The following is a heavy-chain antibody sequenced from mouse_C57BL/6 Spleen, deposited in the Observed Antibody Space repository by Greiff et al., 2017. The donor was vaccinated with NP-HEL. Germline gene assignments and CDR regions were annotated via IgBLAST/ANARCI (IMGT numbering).Heavy chain of an antibody. Sequence: QVQLQQSGPELVKPGASVKISCKASGYAFSSSWMNWVKQRPGKGLEWIGRIYPGDGDTNYNGKFKGKATLTADKSSSTAYMQLSSLTSEDSAVYFCARSGDYYGSSGNYFDYWGQGTTLTVSS. D-gene: IGHD1-1*01. J-gene: IGHJ2*01. CDR2: IYPGDGDT. V-gene: IGHV1-82*01. CDR3: ARSGDYYGSSGNYFDY. CDR1: GYAFSSSW.